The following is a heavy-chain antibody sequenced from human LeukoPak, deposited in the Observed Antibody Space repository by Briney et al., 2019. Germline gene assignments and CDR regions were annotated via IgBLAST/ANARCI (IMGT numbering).Heavy chain of an antibody. CDR3: ARGARPLAY. CDR1: RFTFSSYS. CDR2: ISNSNSTI. V-gene: IGHV3-48*01. Sequence: PGGSLRLSCAASRFTFSSYSMNWVRQAPGKGLEWISYISNSNSTIYYADSVKGRFTISRDNAKNSLYLQMNRLRAEDTAVYYCARGARPLAYWGLGTLVTVSS. D-gene: IGHD6-6*01. J-gene: IGHJ4*02.